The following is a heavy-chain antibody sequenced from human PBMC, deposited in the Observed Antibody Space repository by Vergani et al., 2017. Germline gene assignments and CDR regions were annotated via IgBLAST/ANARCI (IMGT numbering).Heavy chain of an antibody. CDR3: VSTTGTTQDFAY. Sequence: QVQLVQSGAEGKKHGASVKVSCKASGYTFTSYGISWVRQAPGQGLEWMGWISAYNGNTKYAQKLQGRVTMTTDTSTSTAYIELRSLSSDDTAVYYCVSTTGTTQDFAYWGQGPLVTVSS. V-gene: IGHV1-18*01. CDR1: GYTFTSYG. J-gene: IGHJ4*02. CDR2: ISAYNGNT. D-gene: IGHD1-1*01.